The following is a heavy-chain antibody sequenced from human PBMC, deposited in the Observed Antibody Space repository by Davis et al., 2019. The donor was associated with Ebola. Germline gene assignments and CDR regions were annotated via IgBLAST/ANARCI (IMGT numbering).Heavy chain of an antibody. CDR2: INPSGGST. V-gene: IGHV1-46*01. CDR1: GYTFTSYG. D-gene: IGHD3-9*01. J-gene: IGHJ6*04. CDR3: ARGLLRYFDWSPILYGMDV. Sequence: ASVKVSCKASGYTFTSYGITWVRQAPGQGLEWMGIINPSGGSTSYAQKFQGRVTMTRDTSTSTVYMELRSLRSDDTAVYYCARGLLRYFDWSPILYGMDVWGKGTTVTVSS.